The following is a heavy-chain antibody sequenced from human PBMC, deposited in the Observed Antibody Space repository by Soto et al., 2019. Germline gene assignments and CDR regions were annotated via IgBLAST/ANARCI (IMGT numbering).Heavy chain of an antibody. J-gene: IGHJ6*03. Sequence: PGGSLRLSCAASGFTFSSYSMNWVRQAPGKGLEWVSSISSSSSYIYYADSVKGRFTISRDNAKNSLYLQMNSLRAEDTAVYYCARDGVVRGLFYMDVWGKGTTVTVSS. D-gene: IGHD3-10*01. CDR1: GFTFSSYS. CDR2: ISSSSSYI. V-gene: IGHV3-21*01. CDR3: ARDGVVRGLFYMDV.